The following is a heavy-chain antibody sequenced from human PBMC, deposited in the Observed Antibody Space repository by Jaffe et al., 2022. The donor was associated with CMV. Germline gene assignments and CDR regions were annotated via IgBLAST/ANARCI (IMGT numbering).Heavy chain of an antibody. J-gene: IGHJ6*03. CDR2: INHSGST. CDR1: GGSFSGYY. D-gene: IGHD2-2*01. V-gene: IGHV4-34*01. CDR3: ARIVVVPAVRSPDGYYYYYYMDV. Sequence: QVQLQQWGAGLLKPSETLSLTCAVYGGSFSGYYWSWIRQPPGKGLEWIGEINHSGSTNYNPSLKSRVTISVDTSKNQFSLKLSSVTAADTAVYYCARIVVVPAVRSPDGYYYYYYMDVWGKGTTVTVSS.